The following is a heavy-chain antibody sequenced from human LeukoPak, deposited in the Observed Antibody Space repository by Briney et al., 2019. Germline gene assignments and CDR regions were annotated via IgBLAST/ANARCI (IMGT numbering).Heavy chain of an antibody. D-gene: IGHD2-15*01. Sequence: GGSLRLSCAASGFTFSSYAMPWVRQAPGKGLEWVSAISGSGGSTYYADSVKGRVTISRDNSKNTLTLQMNSLRAEDTAVYYCAKGLGGSPFDYWGQGTLVTVSS. CDR3: AKGLGGSPFDY. CDR1: GFTFSSYA. J-gene: IGHJ4*02. V-gene: IGHV3-23*01. CDR2: ISGSGGST.